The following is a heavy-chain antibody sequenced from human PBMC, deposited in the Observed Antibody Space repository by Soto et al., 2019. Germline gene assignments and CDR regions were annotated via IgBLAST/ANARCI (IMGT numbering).Heavy chain of an antibody. D-gene: IGHD5-12*01. CDR1: GYTLTELS. Sequence: ASVKVSCKVSGYTLTELSMHWVRQAPGKGLEWMGGFDPEDGETIYAQKFQGRVTMTEDTSTDTAYMELSSLRSEDTAVYYCARVGRWLQLQYYGMDVWGQGTTVTVSS. CDR3: ARVGRWLQLQYYGMDV. V-gene: IGHV1-24*01. J-gene: IGHJ6*02. CDR2: FDPEDGET.